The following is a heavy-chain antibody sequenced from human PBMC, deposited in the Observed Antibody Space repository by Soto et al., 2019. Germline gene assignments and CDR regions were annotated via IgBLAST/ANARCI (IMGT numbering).Heavy chain of an antibody. Sequence: QVQLVQSGAEVKKPGASVKVSCKASGYTFTGYYMHWVRQAPGQGLEWMGWINPNSGSTNYAQKFQGWVTMTRDTSISTAYMELSRLRSDDTAVYYCARKRYCSGGSCPKTDAFDIWGQGTMVTVSS. CDR2: INPNSGST. CDR3: ARKRYCSGGSCPKTDAFDI. CDR1: GYTFTGYY. J-gene: IGHJ3*02. D-gene: IGHD2-15*01. V-gene: IGHV1-2*04.